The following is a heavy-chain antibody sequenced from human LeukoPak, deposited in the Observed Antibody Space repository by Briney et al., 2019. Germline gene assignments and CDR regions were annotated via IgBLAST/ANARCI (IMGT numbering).Heavy chain of an antibody. J-gene: IGHJ3*02. V-gene: IGHV3-53*01. CDR2: IYSGGST. Sequence: PGGSLRLSCAASGFTVSSNYMSWVRQAPGKGLEWVSVIYSGGSTYYADSVKGRFTIYRDNSKNTLYLQMNSLRAEDTAVYYCARVALDAFDIWGQGTMVTVSS. CDR1: GFTVSSNY. CDR3: ARVALDAFDI.